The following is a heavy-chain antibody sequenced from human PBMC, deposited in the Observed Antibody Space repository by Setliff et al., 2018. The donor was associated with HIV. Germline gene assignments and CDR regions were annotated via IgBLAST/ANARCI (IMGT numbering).Heavy chain of an antibody. J-gene: IGHJ3*02. V-gene: IGHV3-72*01. CDR1: GFTFSDHY. CDR2: SRNKAKSYTT. CDR3: VRISMIVGNAFDI. Sequence: GGSLSLSCAASGFTFSDHYMDWVRQAPGKGLEWVGRSRNKAKSYTTEYAASVKGRFTISRDDSKNSLYLQMSSLKTEDTAMYYCVRISMIVGNAFDIWGQGTMVTVSS. D-gene: IGHD3-22*01.